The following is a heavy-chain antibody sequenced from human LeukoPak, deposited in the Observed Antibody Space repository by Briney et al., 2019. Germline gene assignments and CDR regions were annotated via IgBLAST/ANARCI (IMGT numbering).Heavy chain of an antibody. CDR2: IYYSGST. CDR1: GGSISSSNYY. CDR3: ATSYYYDSSGYRILDY. V-gene: IGHV4-39*01. Sequence: SENLSLTCTVSGGSISSSNYYWGWIRQPPGKGLEWIGSIYYSGSTYYNPSLESRVTIFVDTSKNQFSLKLSSVTAADTAVYYCATSYYYDSSGYRILDYWGQGTLVTVSS. D-gene: IGHD3-22*01. J-gene: IGHJ4*02.